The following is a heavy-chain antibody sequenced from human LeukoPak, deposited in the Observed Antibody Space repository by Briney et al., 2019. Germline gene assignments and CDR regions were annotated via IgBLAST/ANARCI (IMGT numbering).Heavy chain of an antibody. Sequence: PSETLSLTCTVSGDPISGYSNYKWSWIRQPPGKGLEWIGYIYYHGSTNYNPSLKSRVTFSIDTSKNQFSLKLTSVTAADTAVYYCAREYSAFDYWGQGTLVTVSS. D-gene: IGHD6-13*01. CDR3: AREYSAFDY. CDR2: IYYHGST. J-gene: IGHJ4*02. V-gene: IGHV4-61*01. CDR1: GDPISGYSNYK.